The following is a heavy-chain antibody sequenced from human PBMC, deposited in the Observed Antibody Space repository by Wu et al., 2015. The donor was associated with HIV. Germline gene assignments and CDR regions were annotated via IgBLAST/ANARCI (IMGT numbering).Heavy chain of an antibody. J-gene: IGHJ1*01. Sequence: HDQLVQSGAEVKKPGASVKVSCKVSGYTLSKLSVHWVRQAPGKGLEWMGGSDPEDGETVYAQKFQGRVTLTEDISADTAYMRLTSLTSDDTAIYFCAAKFRDIWSIGLPHWGQGTLV. CDR3: AAKFRDIWSIGLPH. D-gene: IGHD1-26*01. CDR1: GYTLSKLS. V-gene: IGHV1-24*01. CDR2: SDPEDGET.